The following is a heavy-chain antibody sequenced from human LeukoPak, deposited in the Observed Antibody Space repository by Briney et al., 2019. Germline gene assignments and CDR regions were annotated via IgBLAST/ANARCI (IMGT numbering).Heavy chain of an antibody. CDR3: ARGGYGDYGRFDY. D-gene: IGHD4-17*01. Sequence: GGSLRLSFAASGFTFSSYSMNWVRQAPGKGLEWVSYISSSSSTIYYADSVKGRFTISRDNAKNSLYLQMNSLRAEDTAVYYCARGGYGDYGRFDYWGQGTLVTVSS. V-gene: IGHV3-48*01. CDR2: ISSSSSTI. CDR1: GFTFSSYS. J-gene: IGHJ4*02.